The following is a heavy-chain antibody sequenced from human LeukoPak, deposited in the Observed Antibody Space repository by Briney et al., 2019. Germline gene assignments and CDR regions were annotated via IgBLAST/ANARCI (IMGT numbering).Heavy chain of an antibody. V-gene: IGHV3-53*05. CDR2: IYTGGNT. CDR1: GFTVDSNY. J-gene: IGHJ5*02. D-gene: IGHD6-19*01. Sequence: GGSLRLSCAASGFTVDSNYLSWVRQAPGKGLEWVSTIYTGGNTYYAASVKGRFTISRDNSKNTLYLQMNSLRAEDTAVYYCARDRTDRPGYSSGWYSVGWFDPWGQGTLVTVSS. CDR3: ARDRTDRPGYSSGWYSVGWFDP.